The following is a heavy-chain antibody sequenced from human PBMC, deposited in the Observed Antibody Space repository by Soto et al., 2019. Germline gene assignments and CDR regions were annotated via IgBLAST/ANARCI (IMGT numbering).Heavy chain of an antibody. D-gene: IGHD3-10*01. CDR3: TRRRFGFRGVTSMDV. Sequence: PSETLSLTCTVSGGSIGGSIYFWGWIRQSPGTGLAWLGTIYSRRTTYYSTSLKSRITMSLDTSKNQFSLNLGSVTAAVTAVYFCTRRRFGFRGVTSMDVWCPSTTVTVS. CDR1: GGSIGGSIYF. V-gene: IGHV4-39*01. J-gene: IGHJ6*02. CDR2: IYSRRTT.